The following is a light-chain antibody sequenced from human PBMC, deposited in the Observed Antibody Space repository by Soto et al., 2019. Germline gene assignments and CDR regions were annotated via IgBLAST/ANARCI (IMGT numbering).Light chain of an antibody. Sequence: AIQLTQSPSSLSASVGDRVTITCRASQGISSALAWYQQKPGRAPILLIYDASSLESGVPSRFSGSGSGTDFTLTISSLQPEDFATYYCQQFNFYPTFCGGTKVEIK. J-gene: IGKJ4*01. V-gene: IGKV1-13*02. CDR3: QQFNFYPT. CDR2: DAS. CDR1: QGISSA.